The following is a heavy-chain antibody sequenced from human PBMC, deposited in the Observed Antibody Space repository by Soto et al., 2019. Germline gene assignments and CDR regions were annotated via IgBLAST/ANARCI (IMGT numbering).Heavy chain of an antibody. CDR2: ISGSGGST. Sequence: GGSLRLSCAASGFTFSSYAMSWVRQAPGKGLEWVSAISGSGGSTYYADSVKGRFTISRDNSKNTLYLQMNSLRAEDTAVYYCAKAYLEWLLYVPHPNGWFDPWGQGTLVTVFS. D-gene: IGHD3-3*01. CDR3: AKAYLEWLLYVPHPNGWFDP. CDR1: GFTFSSYA. J-gene: IGHJ5*02. V-gene: IGHV3-23*01.